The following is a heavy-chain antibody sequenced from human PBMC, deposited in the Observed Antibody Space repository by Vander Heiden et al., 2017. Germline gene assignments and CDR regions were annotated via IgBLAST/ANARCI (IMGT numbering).Heavy chain of an antibody. CDR3: ARHLDSISSSKDAFDI. J-gene: IGHJ3*02. CDR2: IYYSGST. D-gene: IGHD6-6*01. Sequence: QLQLQESGPGLVKPSETLSLTCTVSGGSISSSSYYWGWIRPPPGKGLEWIGSIYYSGSTYYNPSLKSRVTISVDTSKNQFSLKLSSVTAADTAVYYCARHLDSISSSKDAFDIWGQGTMVTVSS. V-gene: IGHV4-39*01. CDR1: GGSISSSSYY.